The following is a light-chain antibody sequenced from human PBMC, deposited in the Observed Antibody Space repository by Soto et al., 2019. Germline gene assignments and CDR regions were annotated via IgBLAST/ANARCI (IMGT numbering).Light chain of an antibody. V-gene: IGKV3-11*01. J-gene: IGKJ4*01. CDR3: QHRSNWPPLT. CDR2: DAS. CDR1: QSVSSY. Sequence: EIVLSQSPATLSLSPGERATLSCRASQSVSSYLAWYQQKPGQAPRLLMYDASNRATGIPARFSGSGSGTDFTLTISSLEPKDVVVYYCQHRSNWPPLTFGGGTKVEIK.